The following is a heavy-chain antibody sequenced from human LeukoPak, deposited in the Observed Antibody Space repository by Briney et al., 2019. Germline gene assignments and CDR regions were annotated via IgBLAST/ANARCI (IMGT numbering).Heavy chain of an antibody. J-gene: IGHJ5*02. D-gene: IGHD6-25*01. CDR3: AREGGDPRWLDP. Sequence: PSENLSLTCTVSGGSISSHYWTWIRQSAGKGLEWIGRINTSGSTNYNPSLRSRVTMSVNTSKNQFSLNLTSVTAADAAVYSCAREGGDPRWLDPWGQGTLVTVSS. CDR2: INTSGST. CDR1: GGSISSHY. V-gene: IGHV4-4*07.